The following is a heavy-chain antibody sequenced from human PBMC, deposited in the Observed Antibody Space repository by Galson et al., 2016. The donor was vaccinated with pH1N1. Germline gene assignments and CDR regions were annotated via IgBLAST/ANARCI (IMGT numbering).Heavy chain of an antibody. CDR2: IFYTGNT. D-gene: IGHD3-16*01. Sequence: ETLSLTCSVSGDSISQYYWTWIRQPPGEGLEWVGYIFYTGNTTYNPSLKSRVTISLDKSKNQFSLRLSSVTAADTALYYCARVNYGWLDNWGQGNLVTVSS. J-gene: IGHJ4*02. CDR1: GDSISQYY. CDR3: ARVNYGWLDN. V-gene: IGHV4-59*08.